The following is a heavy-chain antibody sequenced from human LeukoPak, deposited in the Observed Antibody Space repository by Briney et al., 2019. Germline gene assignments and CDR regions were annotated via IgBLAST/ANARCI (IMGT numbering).Heavy chain of an antibody. J-gene: IGHJ4*02. CDR3: AKRKSMVRGVIYFDY. D-gene: IGHD3-10*01. Sequence: SETLSLTCAVYGGSFSGYYWSWIRQPPGKGVEWLGEINHSGSTNYNPSLKSRVPTSVDTSKNQFSLKLSSVTAADTAVYYCAKRKSMVRGVIYFDYWGQGTLVTVSS. CDR2: INHSGST. V-gene: IGHV4-34*01. CDR1: GGSFSGYY.